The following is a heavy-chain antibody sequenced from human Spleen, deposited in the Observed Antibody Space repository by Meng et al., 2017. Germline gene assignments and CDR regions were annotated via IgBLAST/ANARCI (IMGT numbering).Heavy chain of an antibody. CDR3: ARGLLLWFGETSDAFDI. J-gene: IGHJ3*02. Sequence: GGSLRLSCAASGFTFSSYWMSWVRQAPGKGLEWVANIKQDGSEKYYVDSVKGRFTISRDNAENTLYLQMNSLRAEDTAVYFCARGLLLWFGETSDAFDIWGQGTVVTVSS. V-gene: IGHV3-7*01. D-gene: IGHD3-10*01. CDR1: GFTFSSYW. CDR2: IKQDGSEK.